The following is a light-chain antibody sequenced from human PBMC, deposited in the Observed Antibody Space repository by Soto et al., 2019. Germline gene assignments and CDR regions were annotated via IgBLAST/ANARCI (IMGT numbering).Light chain of an antibody. J-gene: IGKJ3*01. CDR1: QTINRF. V-gene: IGKV1-39*01. Sequence: DIQMTQSPSSLSASVGDRVTITCRASQTINRFLNWFQQKPGKAPQLLIYAASTLQIGVPSRFSGSGSATDFTLTISSLQPEDFATYYCQQSFKTPRTFGPGTKVEIK. CDR3: QQSFKTPRT. CDR2: AAS.